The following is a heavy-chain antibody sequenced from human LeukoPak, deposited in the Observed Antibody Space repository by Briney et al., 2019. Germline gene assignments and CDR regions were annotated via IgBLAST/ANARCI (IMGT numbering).Heavy chain of an antibody. Sequence: PGGSLRLSCAASGFTVSSNYMSWVRQAPGKGLEWVSVIYSGGSTYYVDSVKGRFTISRDNSKNTLYLQMNSLRAEDTAVYYCARDMCSSTSCSGAFDIWGQGTMVTVSS. CDR1: GFTVSSNY. J-gene: IGHJ3*02. D-gene: IGHD2-2*01. CDR2: IYSGGST. CDR3: ARDMCSSTSCSGAFDI. V-gene: IGHV3-66*01.